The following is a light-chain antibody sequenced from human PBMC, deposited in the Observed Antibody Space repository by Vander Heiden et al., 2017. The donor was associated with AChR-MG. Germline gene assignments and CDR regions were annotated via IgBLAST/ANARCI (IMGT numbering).Light chain of an antibody. CDR3: ASWDNILDGWV. CDR1: SSNIGNNL. J-gene: IGLJ3*02. Sequence: QSVLTQPPSVSAAPGQKVTISCSGKSSNIGNNLIAWYQQFPGTAPQALIFDNDNRPSGIPGRFSGSKSGTSATLDITAVQTGDEATYYCASWDNILDGWVFGGGTKVTVL. CDR2: DND. V-gene: IGLV1-51*01.